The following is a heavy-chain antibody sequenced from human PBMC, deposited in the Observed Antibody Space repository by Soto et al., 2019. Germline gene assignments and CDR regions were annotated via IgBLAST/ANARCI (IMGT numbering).Heavy chain of an antibody. Sequence: SVKVSCKASGGTFSSYAISWVRQAPGQGLEWMGGIIPIFGTANYAQKFQGRVTITADESTSTAYMELSSLRSEDTAVYYCASFRSYYYDSSGSTNFDYWGQGTLVTVSS. CDR1: GGTFSSYA. CDR2: IIPIFGTA. J-gene: IGHJ4*02. D-gene: IGHD3-22*01. CDR3: ASFRSYYYDSSGSTNFDY. V-gene: IGHV1-69*13.